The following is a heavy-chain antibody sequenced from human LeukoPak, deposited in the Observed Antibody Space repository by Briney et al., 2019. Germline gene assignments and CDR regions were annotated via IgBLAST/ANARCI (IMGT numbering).Heavy chain of an antibody. V-gene: IGHV3-23*01. J-gene: IGHJ3*02. CDR1: GFTFSSYA. D-gene: IGHD2-8*02. CDR3: AKVLVSTGVRVNAFDI. Sequence: GGSLRLSCAASGFTFSSYAMSWVRQAPGKGLEWVSAISGSGGSTYYADSVKGRFTISRDNSKNTLYLQMNSLRAEDTAVYYCAKVLVSTGVRVNAFDIWGQGTMVTVSS. CDR2: ISGSGGST.